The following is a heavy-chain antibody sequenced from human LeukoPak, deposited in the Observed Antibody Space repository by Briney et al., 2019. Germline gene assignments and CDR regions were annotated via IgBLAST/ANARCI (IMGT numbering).Heavy chain of an antibody. CDR3: VREERGQAMDY. Sequence: GGSLRLSCIASGFTFSLYVMHWVRQAPGKGLEYVSAISSSDGSTYYADSVKGRFTISRDNSKDTLYLQMGSLRPEDMGVYYCVREERGQAMDYWGQGTLVTVSS. D-gene: IGHD2-2*01. V-gene: IGHV3-64*02. J-gene: IGHJ4*02. CDR1: GFTFSLYV. CDR2: ISSSDGST.